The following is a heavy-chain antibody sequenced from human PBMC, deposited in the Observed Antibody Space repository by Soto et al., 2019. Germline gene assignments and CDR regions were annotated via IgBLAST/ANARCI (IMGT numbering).Heavy chain of an antibody. D-gene: IGHD1-1*01. CDR1: GGSIVTGSYY. V-gene: IGHV4-39*01. J-gene: IGHJ6*02. Sequence: KASETLSLTCTVSGGSIVTGSYYWGWIRQPPGKGLEWLGHIYYSGNTYYPPSLKSRVTISVDTSKNQFSLRLSSVTAADTAVYYCARLPQEYNYYGMDVWGQGTTVTASS. CDR3: ARLPQEYNYYGMDV. CDR2: IYYSGNT.